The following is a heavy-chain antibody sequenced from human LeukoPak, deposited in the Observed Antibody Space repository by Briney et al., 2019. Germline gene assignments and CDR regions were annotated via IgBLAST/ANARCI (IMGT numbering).Heavy chain of an antibody. CDR2: IYYSGST. Sequence: SETLSLTCTVSGGSISSSSYYWGWIRQPPGKGLEWIGSIYYSGSTYYNPSLKSRVTISVDTSKNQFSLKLSSVTAADTDVYYCARLLVAAQRGGEYYYYMDVWGKGTTVTVSS. CDR3: ARLLVAAQRGGEYYYYMDV. D-gene: IGHD6-6*01. CDR1: GGSISSSSYY. V-gene: IGHV4-39*01. J-gene: IGHJ6*03.